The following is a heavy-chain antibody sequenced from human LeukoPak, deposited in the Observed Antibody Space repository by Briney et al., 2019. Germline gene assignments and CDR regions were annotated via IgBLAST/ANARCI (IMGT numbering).Heavy chain of an antibody. CDR1: GGSISSSDYF. J-gene: IGHJ3*02. CDR3: ARGCSSCYDEDAFDI. V-gene: IGHV4-39*07. Sequence: PSETLSLTCTVSGGSISSSDYFWGWIRQPPGKGLEWIASIYYSGTTHYNPSLKSRVTISVDRSKNQFSLKLSSVTAADTAVYYCARGCSSCYDEDAFDIWGQGTMVTVSS. CDR2: IYYSGTT. D-gene: IGHD2-2*01.